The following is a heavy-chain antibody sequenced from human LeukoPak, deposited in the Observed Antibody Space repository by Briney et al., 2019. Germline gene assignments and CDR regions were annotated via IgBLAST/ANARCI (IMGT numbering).Heavy chain of an antibody. CDR3: ARVLNFYDSSGYYFSY. V-gene: IGHV3-30-3*01. J-gene: IGHJ4*02. CDR1: GFTFSYYT. CDR2: ISYDGSNK. D-gene: IGHD3-22*01. Sequence: GRSLSLSRAASGFTFSYYTMHGVRQAPGKGLEWVAVISYDGSNKYYADSVKGRFTISRDNSKNTLYLQMNSLRAEDTAVYYCARVLNFYDSSGYYFSYWGQGTLVTVSS.